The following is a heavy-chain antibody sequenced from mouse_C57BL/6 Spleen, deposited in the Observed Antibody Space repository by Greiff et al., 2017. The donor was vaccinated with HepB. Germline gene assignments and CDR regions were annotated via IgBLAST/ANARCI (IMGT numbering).Heavy chain of an antibody. Sequence: VQLQQSGPGLVKPSQSLSLTCSVTGYSITSGYYWNWIRQFPGNKLEWMGYISYDGSNNYNPSLKNRISITRDTSKNQFFLKLNYVTTEDTATYYCARADGYYFFAYWGQGTLVTVSA. CDR1: GYSITSGYY. J-gene: IGHJ3*01. D-gene: IGHD2-3*01. CDR3: ARADGYYFFAY. CDR2: ISYDGSN. V-gene: IGHV3-6*01.